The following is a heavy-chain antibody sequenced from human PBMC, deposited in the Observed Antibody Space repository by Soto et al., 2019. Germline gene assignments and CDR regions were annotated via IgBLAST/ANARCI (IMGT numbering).Heavy chain of an antibody. CDR1: GFPFSEYH. D-gene: IGHD1-1*01. Sequence: QVQLVESGGGSVKPGGSLRLSCTASGFPFSEYHMTWIRQAPGRGLEWISYISNGIGYTDYADSVKGRFTISRDDDKGSLYLQMNNVRVDDAAIYYCANLRNDYWGQGTQVTVSS. CDR2: ISNGIGYT. CDR3: ANLRNDY. J-gene: IGHJ4*02. V-gene: IGHV3-11*05.